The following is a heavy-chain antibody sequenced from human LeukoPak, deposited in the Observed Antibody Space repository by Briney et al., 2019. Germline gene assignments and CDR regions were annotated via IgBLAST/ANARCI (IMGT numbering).Heavy chain of an antibody. D-gene: IGHD3-3*01. CDR1: GFTFDDYA. J-gene: IGHJ5*02. CDR3: AKGSDDFWSRIDR. Sequence: PGRSLRLSCAASGFTFDDYAMHWVRQAPGKGLEWVSGISWNSGSIGYADSVKGRFTISRDNAKNSLYLQMNSLRAEDTALYYCAKGSDDFWSRIDRWGQGTLVTVSS. CDR2: ISWNSGSI. V-gene: IGHV3-9*01.